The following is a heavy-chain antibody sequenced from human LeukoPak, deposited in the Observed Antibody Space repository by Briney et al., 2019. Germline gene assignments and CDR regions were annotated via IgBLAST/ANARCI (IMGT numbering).Heavy chain of an antibody. CDR3: AKVGGYCSSTSCYEGIYGLDV. D-gene: IGHD2-2*01. Sequence: PGGSLRLSCAASGFTFSSYAMSWVRQAPGKGLEWVSAISASGGSTYYADSVKGRFTFSRDNSKNTLYLQMNSLRAEDTAVYCCAKVGGYCSSTSCYEGIYGLDVWGQGTTVTVSS. CDR2: ISASGGST. CDR1: GFTFSSYA. J-gene: IGHJ6*02. V-gene: IGHV3-23*01.